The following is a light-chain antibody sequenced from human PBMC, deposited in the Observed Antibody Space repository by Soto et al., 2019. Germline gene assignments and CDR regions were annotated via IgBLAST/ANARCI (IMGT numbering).Light chain of an antibody. CDR3: SSYAGSNRRV. CDR1: SSDVGGYNY. Sequence: QSVLTQPPSASGSPGQSVTISCTGTSSDVGGYNYVSWYQQHPGKAPKLMIYEVSKRPSGVPDRFSGSKSGNTASLTVSGLLAEDEADYYCSSYAGSNRRVFGTGTKVPS. CDR2: EVS. V-gene: IGLV2-8*01. J-gene: IGLJ1*01.